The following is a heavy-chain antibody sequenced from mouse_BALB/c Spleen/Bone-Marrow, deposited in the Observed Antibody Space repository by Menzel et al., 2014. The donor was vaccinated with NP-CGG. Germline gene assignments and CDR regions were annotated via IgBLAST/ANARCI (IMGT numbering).Heavy chain of an antibody. J-gene: IGHJ1*01. Sequence: EVKVVESGGGLVQPGGSLRLSCATSGFTFTDYYMNWVRQPPGMALEWLGFIRNKANGYTTDYSTSVKGRFTISRDNSQNIPYLQMNTLRTEDSATYYCARDVGRLFFDVWGAGTTVTVSS. CDR2: IRNKANGYTT. CDR1: GFTFTDYY. V-gene: IGHV7-3*02. D-gene: IGHD3-3*01. CDR3: ARDVGRLFFDV.